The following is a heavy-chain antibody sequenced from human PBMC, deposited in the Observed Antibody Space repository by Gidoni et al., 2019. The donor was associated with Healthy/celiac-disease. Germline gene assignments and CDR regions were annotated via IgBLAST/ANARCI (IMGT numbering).Heavy chain of an antibody. CDR3: AGSYYYGSGPFGPFDY. J-gene: IGHJ4*02. CDR1: GGSVSSGSYY. CDR2: IYYSGST. D-gene: IGHD3-10*01. Sequence: QVQLQESGPGLVKPSETLSLTCPVPGGSVSSGSYYWSWIRQPPGKGLEWIGYIYYSGSTNYNPSLKSRVTISVDTSKNQFSLKLSSVTAADTAVYYCAGSYYYGSGPFGPFDYWGQGTLVTVSS. V-gene: IGHV4-61*01.